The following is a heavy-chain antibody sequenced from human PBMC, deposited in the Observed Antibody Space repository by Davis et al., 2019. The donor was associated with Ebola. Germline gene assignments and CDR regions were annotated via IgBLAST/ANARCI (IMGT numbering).Heavy chain of an antibody. CDR2: INPNSGGT. J-gene: IGHJ3*02. V-gene: IGHV1-2*02. D-gene: IGHD1-26*01. CDR1: GYTFTGYC. CDR3: ARGVDSGSYYGAFDI. Sequence: ASVKVSCKASGYTFTGYCMHWVRQAPGQGLEWMGWINPNSGGTDYAQKFQGRVTMTRDTSINTAYMELSRLRSDDTAVYYCARGVDSGSYYGAFDIWGQGTMVTVSS.